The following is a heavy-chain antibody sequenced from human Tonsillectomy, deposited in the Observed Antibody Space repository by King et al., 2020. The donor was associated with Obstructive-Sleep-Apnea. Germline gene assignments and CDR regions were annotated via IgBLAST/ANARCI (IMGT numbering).Heavy chain of an antibody. J-gene: IGHJ6*02. Sequence: VQLVESGGGLAQPGGSLRLSCAASGFTFSAYAMSWVRQAPGKGLEWVSGISGSGGSTYHADSVKGRFTISRDNSKNTLYLEMNSLRADDPAVYYCAKAGLGGDQLLLESAYYYYGMDVWGQGTTVTVSS. D-gene: IGHD2-2*01. CDR3: AKAGLGGDQLLLESAYYYYGMDV. CDR1: GFTFSAYA. CDR2: ISGSGGST. V-gene: IGHV3-23*04.